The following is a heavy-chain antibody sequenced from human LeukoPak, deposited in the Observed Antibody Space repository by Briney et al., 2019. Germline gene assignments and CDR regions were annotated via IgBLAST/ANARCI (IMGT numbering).Heavy chain of an antibody. J-gene: IGHJ5*02. V-gene: IGHV1-2*02. CDR2: INPNSGGT. CDR1: GYTFTGYY. CDR3: ARPYCSGGSCYRWFDP. Sequence: ASVKVSCKASGYTFTGYYMHWVRQAPGQGLEWMGWINPNSGGTNYAQKFQGRVTMTRDTSISTAYMELSGLRSDDTAVYYCARPYCSGGSCYRWFDPWGQGTLVTVSS. D-gene: IGHD2-15*01.